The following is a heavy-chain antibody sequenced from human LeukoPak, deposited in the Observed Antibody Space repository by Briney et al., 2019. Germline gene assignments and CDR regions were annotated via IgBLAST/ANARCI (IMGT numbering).Heavy chain of an antibody. Sequence: GGSLRLSCAPPRFTLSSTSLNSVRQAPGKGLEWVSSISSSSSYIYYADSVKGRFTISRDNAKNSLYLQMNSLRAEDTAVYYCARETDDSSGCFDYWGQGTLVTVSS. CDR3: ARETDDSSGCFDY. J-gene: IGHJ4*02. CDR2: ISSSSSYI. V-gene: IGHV3-21*01. D-gene: IGHD3-22*01. CDR1: RFTLSSTS.